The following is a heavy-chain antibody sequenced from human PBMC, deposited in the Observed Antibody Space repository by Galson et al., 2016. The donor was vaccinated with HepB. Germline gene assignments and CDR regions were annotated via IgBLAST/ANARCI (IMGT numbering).Heavy chain of an antibody. J-gene: IGHJ5*02. CDR2: IYYSGGT. CDR3: ARLPWSGWSPSWFDP. D-gene: IGHD6-19*01. CDR1: GASINNSNYY. V-gene: IGHV4-39*01. Sequence: SETLSLTCTVSGASINNSNYYWGWIRQPPGKGLEWIANIYYSGGTYYTPSLKRRVTISADTSKKQFSLKLTSVTAADTAMYYCARLPWSGWSPSWFDPWGQGTQVTVSS.